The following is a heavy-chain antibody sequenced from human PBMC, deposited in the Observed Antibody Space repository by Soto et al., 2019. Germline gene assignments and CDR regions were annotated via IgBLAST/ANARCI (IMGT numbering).Heavy chain of an antibody. V-gene: IGHV3-53*01. J-gene: IGHJ4*02. CDR3: ARTPQWLGTNYFDF. Sequence: GGSLRLSCAASGFTFSSHYMNWVRQAPGKGLEWVAVIYSGGATYYADSVEGRFTISRDNSKNTLYLQMDSLRAEDTAVYFCARTPQWLGTNYFDFWGQGTLVTVSS. D-gene: IGHD6-19*01. CDR1: GFTFSSHY. CDR2: IYSGGAT.